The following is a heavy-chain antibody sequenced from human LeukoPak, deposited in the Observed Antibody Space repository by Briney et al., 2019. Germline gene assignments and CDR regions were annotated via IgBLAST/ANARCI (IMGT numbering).Heavy chain of an antibody. Sequence: GSLRLSCAASGFTFSSYSMNWVRQAPGKGLEWVSSISSSSSYIYYADSVKGRFTISRDNAKNSLYLQMNSLKTEDTAVYYCIRGGIDQIYDIWGQGTMVTVSS. CDR1: GFTFSSYS. V-gene: IGHV3-21*03. CDR2: ISSSSSYI. D-gene: IGHD1-26*01. J-gene: IGHJ3*02. CDR3: IRGGIDQIYDI.